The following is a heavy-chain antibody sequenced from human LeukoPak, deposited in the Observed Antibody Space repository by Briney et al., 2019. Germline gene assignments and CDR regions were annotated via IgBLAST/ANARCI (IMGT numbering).Heavy chain of an antibody. D-gene: IGHD3-10*01. CDR3: ARDNGYQARFMVRGVIGWFDP. CDR1: GGSISSGDYY. J-gene: IGHJ5*02. CDR2: IYYSGST. Sequence: KPSETLSLTCTVSGGSISSGDYYWGWLRQPPGKGLEWIGYIYYSGSTYYNPSLKSLVTISVDTSKNQFSLKLSSVTAADTAVYYCARDNGYQARFMVRGVIGWFDPWGQGTLVTVSS. V-gene: IGHV4-30-4*01.